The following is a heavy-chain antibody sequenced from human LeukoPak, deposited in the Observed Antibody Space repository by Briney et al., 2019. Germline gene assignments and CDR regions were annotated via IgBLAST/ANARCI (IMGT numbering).Heavy chain of an antibody. CDR1: GGSIRTYY. V-gene: IGHV4-59*08. D-gene: IGHD2-15*01. J-gene: IGHJ6*03. Sequence: PSETLSLTCTVSGGSIRTYYWSWIRQPPGKGLEWIGYINYSGSTKYNPSLKSRVTILVDTSKNHFSLKLSSVTAADTAVYYCASAVGTVVYYYYMDVWGKGTTVTVSS. CDR2: INYSGST. CDR3: ASAVGTVVYYYYMDV.